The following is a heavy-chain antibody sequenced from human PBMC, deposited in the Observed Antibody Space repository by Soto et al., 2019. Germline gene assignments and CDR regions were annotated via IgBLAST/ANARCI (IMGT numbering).Heavy chain of an antibody. CDR1: GGTFSSYA. D-gene: IGHD2-15*01. Sequence: QVQLVQSGAEVKKPGSSVKVSCQASGGTFSSYAISWVRHAPGQGLEWMGGIIPIFGTANYAQKFQGRVTIPADESTSTAYMELSSLRAEDTAVYYCARASDCSGGSCFHRGDWFDPWGQGTLVTVSS. V-gene: IGHV1-69*12. CDR3: ARASDCSGGSCFHRGDWFDP. J-gene: IGHJ5*02. CDR2: IIPIFGTA.